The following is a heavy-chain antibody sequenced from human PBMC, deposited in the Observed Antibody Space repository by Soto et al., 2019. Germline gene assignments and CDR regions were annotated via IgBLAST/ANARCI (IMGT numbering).Heavy chain of an antibody. Sequence: PGESLKISCKGSGCSFTSYWIGWVRQMPGKGLEWMGIIYPGDSDTRYSPSFQGQVTISADKSISTAYLQWSSLKASDTAMYYCARHAQTPFHYDSSGYYFGCMDVWGQGTTVTVSS. D-gene: IGHD3-22*01. CDR3: ARHAQTPFHYDSSGYYFGCMDV. CDR1: GCSFTSYW. CDR2: IYPGDSDT. V-gene: IGHV5-51*01. J-gene: IGHJ6*02.